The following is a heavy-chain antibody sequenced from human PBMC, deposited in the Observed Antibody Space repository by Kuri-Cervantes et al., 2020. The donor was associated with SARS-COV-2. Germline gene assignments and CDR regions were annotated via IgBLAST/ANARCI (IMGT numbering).Heavy chain of an antibody. D-gene: IGHD3-3*01. CDR2: ISYDGSNK. CDR1: GFTFSSYA. Sequence: GESLKISCAASGFTFSSYAMHWVRQAPGKGLEWVAVISYDGSNKYYADSVKGRFTISRDNSKNTLYLQMNSLRAEDTAVYYCARDHLSGINSYEFWSGYGRMPGGSFDYWGQGTLVTVSS. CDR3: ARDHLSGINSYEFWSGYGRMPGGSFDY. J-gene: IGHJ4*02. V-gene: IGHV3-30*04.